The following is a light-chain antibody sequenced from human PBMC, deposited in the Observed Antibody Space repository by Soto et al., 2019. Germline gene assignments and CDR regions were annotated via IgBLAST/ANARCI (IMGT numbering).Light chain of an antibody. J-gene: IGKJ2*01. CDR3: MQALQTRA. CDR2: LVS. V-gene: IGKV2-28*01. CDR1: QSLLHSNGYTY. Sequence: DIVLTQSPLSLPVTPGEPASISCRSSQSLLHSNGYTYLDWYLQKPGQSPQLLIYLVSNRASGVPDRFSGSGSGTDFTLKISRVEAEGVGVYYCMQALQTRAFGQGTKLEIK.